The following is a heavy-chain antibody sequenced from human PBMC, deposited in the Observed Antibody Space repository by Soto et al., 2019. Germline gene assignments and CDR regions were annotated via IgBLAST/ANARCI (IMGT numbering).Heavy chain of an antibody. V-gene: IGHV3-74*01. CDR2: IKYDGSIT. D-gene: IGHD3-10*01. Sequence: EVQLVESGGGLVQPGGSLRLSCAASGFIFSRDWMHWVRQAPGKGLMWVSRIKYDGSITTYADSVNGRFTISRDNAKDTVYLQMNRLRDEDTAIYYCARGAFGNYYVDYWGQGTLVTVAS. J-gene: IGHJ4*02. CDR1: GFIFSRDW. CDR3: ARGAFGNYYVDY.